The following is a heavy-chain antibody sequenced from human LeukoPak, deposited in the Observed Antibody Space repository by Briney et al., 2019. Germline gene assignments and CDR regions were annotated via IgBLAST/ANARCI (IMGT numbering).Heavy chain of an antibody. D-gene: IGHD5-12*01. CDR3: AKDVGYSGYDYYFDY. V-gene: IGHV3-30*02. Sequence: PGGSLRLSCAASGLTFSMPPMDWVRQAPGKGLEWVAFIRYDGSNKYYADSVKGRFTISRDNSKNTLYLQMNSLRAEDTAVYYCAKDVGYSGYDYYFDYWGQGTLVTVSS. J-gene: IGHJ4*02. CDR1: GLTFSMPP. CDR2: IRYDGSNK.